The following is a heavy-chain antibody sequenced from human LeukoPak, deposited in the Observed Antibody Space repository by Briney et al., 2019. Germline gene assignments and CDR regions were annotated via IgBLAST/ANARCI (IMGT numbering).Heavy chain of an antibody. CDR2: ISGSGGST. V-gene: IGHV3-23*01. CDR1: GFTFSNYA. D-gene: IGHD1-26*01. Sequence: GGSLRLSCAASGFTFSNYAMSWVRQAPGKGLEWVSGISGSGGSTDYADSVKGRFTISRDNSKNTLYLQMNSLRVEDTAVYYCAKDLSGSYGNCFDPWGQGTQVTVSS. J-gene: IGHJ5*02. CDR3: AKDLSGSYGNCFDP.